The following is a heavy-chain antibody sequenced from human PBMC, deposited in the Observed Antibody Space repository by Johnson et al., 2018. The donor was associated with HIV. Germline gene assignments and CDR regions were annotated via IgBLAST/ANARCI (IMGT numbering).Heavy chain of an antibody. CDR1: GFTFCSYW. D-gene: IGHD2-15*01. CDR3: ARANRGRNDAFDI. Sequence: VQLVESGGGLVQPVGSLRLSCVASGFTFCSYWMHWVRQAPGKGLVWVSRINSDGNTTTYADSVKVRFTISRDNVKSALYLQMNSLRAGETAVYYCARANRGRNDAFDIWGQGTMVTVSS. V-gene: IGHV3-74*02. J-gene: IGHJ3*02. CDR2: INSDGNTT.